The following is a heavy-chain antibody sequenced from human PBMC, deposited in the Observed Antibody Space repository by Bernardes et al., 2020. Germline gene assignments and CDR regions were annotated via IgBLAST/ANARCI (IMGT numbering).Heavy chain of an antibody. V-gene: IGHV3-21*01. CDR1: GFTFSSYS. Sequence: GGSLRLSYAASGFTFSSYSLNCVRQAPGKGLEWVSSISTSSSYLHYADSVKGRFTISRDNAKKSLYLQMNSLRVEDTAVYYCARANIPDDYYYGMDVWGQGTTVTVSS. CDR2: ISTSSSYL. CDR3: ARANIPDDYYYGMDV. J-gene: IGHJ6*02.